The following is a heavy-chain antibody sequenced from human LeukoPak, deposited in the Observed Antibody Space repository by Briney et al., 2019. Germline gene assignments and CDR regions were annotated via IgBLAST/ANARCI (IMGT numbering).Heavy chain of an antibody. CDR1: GFTFSSYA. V-gene: IGHV3-23*01. Sequence: GGSLRLSCAASGFTFSSYAMSWVRQAPGKGLEWVSAISGSGGSTYYADSVKGRFTISRDNAKNSLYLQMNSLRAEDTAVYYCARGRPGGYFDSWGQGTLVTVSS. D-gene: IGHD2-8*02. CDR2: ISGSGGST. J-gene: IGHJ4*02. CDR3: ARGRPGGYFDS.